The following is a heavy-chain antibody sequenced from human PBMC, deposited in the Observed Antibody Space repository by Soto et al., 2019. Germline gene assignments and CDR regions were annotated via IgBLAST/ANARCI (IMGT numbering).Heavy chain of an antibody. CDR2: INAGNGNT. CDR1: GYTFTSYA. J-gene: IGHJ4*02. V-gene: IGHV1-3*01. CDR3: SGGPVGHDGPGDY. Sequence: QVQLVQSGAEVKKPGASVKVSCKASGYTFTSYAMHWVRQATGQRLEWMGWINAGNGNTKYAQKFQGRVTITRDTSASTAYMELSRLRSEEKAVYYYSGGPVGHDGPGDYWGQGTLVTVSS.